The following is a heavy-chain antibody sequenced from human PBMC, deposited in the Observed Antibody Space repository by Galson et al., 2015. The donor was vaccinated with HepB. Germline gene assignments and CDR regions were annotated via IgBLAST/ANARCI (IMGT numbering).Heavy chain of an antibody. Sequence: SVKVSCKASGGSFTSHGISWVRQAPGQGLEWMGGIVPMFGTAKYAQRFLGRVTITADESRNTVHMEVSSLRFEDTAVYYCARDGPYSSGWHYYGMDVWGQGTTVSVSS. D-gene: IGHD6-19*01. CDR3: ARDGPYSSGWHYYGMDV. V-gene: IGHV1-69*13. J-gene: IGHJ6*02. CDR2: IVPMFGTA. CDR1: GGSFTSHG.